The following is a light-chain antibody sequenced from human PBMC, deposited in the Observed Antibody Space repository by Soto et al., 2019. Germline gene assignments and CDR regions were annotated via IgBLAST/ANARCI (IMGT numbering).Light chain of an antibody. CDR1: QSVRSSY. J-gene: IGKJ1*01. V-gene: IGKV3-20*01. Sequence: EIVLTQSPGTLSLSPGERATLSCRASQSVRSSYLAWYQQKPGQGPRLLIYGASSRATGIPDRFSGSGSGTDFTLTISRLEPEEFAVYYCQQYGSSPLTFGLGTKVEIK. CDR2: GAS. CDR3: QQYGSSPLT.